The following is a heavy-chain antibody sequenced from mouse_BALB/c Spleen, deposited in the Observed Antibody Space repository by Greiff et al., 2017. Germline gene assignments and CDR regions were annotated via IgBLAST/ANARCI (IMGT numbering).Heavy chain of an antibody. D-gene: IGHD2-3*01. CDR2: IYPGNGDT. J-gene: IGHJ4*01. Sequence: LQQPGAELVKPGASVKMSCKASGYTFTSYNMHWVKQTPGQGLEWIGAIYPGNGDTSYNQKFKGKATLTADKSSSTAYMQLSSLTSEDSAVYYCARDGYPYYAMDYWGQGTSVTVSS. V-gene: IGHV1-12*01. CDR1: GYTFTSYN. CDR3: ARDGYPYYAMDY.